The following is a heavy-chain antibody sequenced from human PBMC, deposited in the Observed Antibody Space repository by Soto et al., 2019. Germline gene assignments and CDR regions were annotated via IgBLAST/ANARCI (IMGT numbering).Heavy chain of an antibody. D-gene: IGHD5-12*01. CDR2: IIPIFGTA. CDR3: ATSPEYSGYDPRPPNWFDP. V-gene: IGHV1-69*13. J-gene: IGHJ5*02. Sequence: GASVKVSCKASGGTFSSYAISWVRQAPGQGLDWMGGIIPIFGTANYAQKFQGRVTITADESTSTAYMELSSLRSEDTAVYYCATSPEYSGYDPRPPNWFDPWGQGTLVTVSS. CDR1: GGTFSSYA.